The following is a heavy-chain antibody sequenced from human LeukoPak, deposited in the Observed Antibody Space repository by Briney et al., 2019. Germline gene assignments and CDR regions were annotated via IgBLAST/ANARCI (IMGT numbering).Heavy chain of an antibody. CDR1: GGTFSSYA. Sequence: SVKVSCKASGGTFSSYAISWVRQAPGQGLEWMGGIIPIFGTANYAQKFQGRVTITADESTSTAYMELSSLRSEDTAVYYCARDPPYGGDHYFDYWGQGTLVTVSS. D-gene: IGHD2-21*02. CDR3: ARDPPYGGDHYFDY. CDR2: IIPIFGTA. V-gene: IGHV1-69*13. J-gene: IGHJ4*02.